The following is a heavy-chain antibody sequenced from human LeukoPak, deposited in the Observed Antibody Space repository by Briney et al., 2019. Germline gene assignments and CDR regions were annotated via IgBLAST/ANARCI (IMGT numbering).Heavy chain of an antibody. D-gene: IGHD1-26*01. CDR1: GGSISSYY. Sequence: PSETLSLTCTVSGGSISSYYWSWIRQPAGKGLEWIGYIYYSGSTYYNPSLKSRATISVDTSKNQFSLKLSSVTAADTAVYYCARAGDTYYYYGMDVWGQGTTVTVSS. CDR2: IYYSGST. J-gene: IGHJ6*02. V-gene: IGHV4-59*06. CDR3: ARAGDTYYYYGMDV.